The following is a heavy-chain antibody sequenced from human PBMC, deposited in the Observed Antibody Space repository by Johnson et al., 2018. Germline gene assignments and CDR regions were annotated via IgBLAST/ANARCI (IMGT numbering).Heavy chain of an antibody. D-gene: IGHD1-14*01. Sequence: QVQLVQSGAEVKKPGASXKVSCKASGYTFTSYYMHWVRQAPGQGLEWMGIINPRGGSPSYAQRFQGRVTMTRDTSTSTVYMELSSLRSEDTAVYYCARNHGYYYYGMDVWGQGTTVTVSS. J-gene: IGHJ6*02. CDR1: GYTFTSYY. V-gene: IGHV1-46*01. CDR2: INPRGGSP. CDR3: ARNHGYYYYGMDV.